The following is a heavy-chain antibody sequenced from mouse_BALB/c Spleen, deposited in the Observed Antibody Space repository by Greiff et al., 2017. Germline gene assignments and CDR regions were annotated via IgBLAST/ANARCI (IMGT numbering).Heavy chain of an antibody. CDR3: ARGERGFDV. J-gene: IGHJ1*01. CDR2: IWAGGST. CDR1: GFSLTSYG. Sequence: VQRVESGPGLVAPSQSLSITCTVSGFSLTSYGVHWVRQPPGKGLEWLGVIWAGGSTNYNSALMSRLSISKDNSKSQVFLKMNSLQTDDTAMYYCARGERGFDVWGAGTTVTVSS. V-gene: IGHV2-9*02.